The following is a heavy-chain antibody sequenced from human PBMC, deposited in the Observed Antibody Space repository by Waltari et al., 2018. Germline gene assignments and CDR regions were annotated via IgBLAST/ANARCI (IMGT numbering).Heavy chain of an antibody. CDR1: GGSFSGEF. CDR2: INHLGTT. D-gene: IGHD2-2*01. CDR3: ARGRGPTYLYQLFDP. Sequence: QVQLRQWGAGLLKPSETLSLPCSISGGSFSGEFWSWLRQPPGKGVEWIGEINHLGTTNYNPSLKSRITISVDTSNNQFSLNLRSVSAADTAVYFCARGRGPTYLYQLFDPWGQGTLVTVSS. J-gene: IGHJ5*02. V-gene: IGHV4-34*01.